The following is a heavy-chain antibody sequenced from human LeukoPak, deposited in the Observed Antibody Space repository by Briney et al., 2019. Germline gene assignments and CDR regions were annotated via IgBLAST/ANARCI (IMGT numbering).Heavy chain of an antibody. J-gene: IGHJ4*02. Sequence: GGSLRLSCAASGFTFSSYAMSWDRQAAGKGLEWVSGISLDGATTYYAGSVEGRFTISRDNSKNTLYLQMNSLRADDTAVYYCVKDHGWLLYSWGQGTLVTVSS. CDR3: VKDHGWLLYS. CDR1: GFTFSSYA. V-gene: IGHV3-23*01. D-gene: IGHD3-9*01. CDR2: ISLDGATT.